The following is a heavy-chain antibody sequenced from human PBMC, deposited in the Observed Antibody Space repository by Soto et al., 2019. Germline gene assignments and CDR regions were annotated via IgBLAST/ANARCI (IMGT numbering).Heavy chain of an antibody. CDR1: GFTFSSYG. V-gene: IGHV3-30*18. Sequence: QVQLVESGGGVVHPGRSLRLSCAASGFTFSSYGMHWARQAPGKGLEWVAVIVYDGSNKYYADSVKGRFTISRDNSKNTLYLQMSSLRADDTAVYYCAKGGDAYNSFFDYWGQGTLVTVSS. CDR2: IVYDGSNK. D-gene: IGHD3-10*01. J-gene: IGHJ4*02. CDR3: AKGGDAYNSFFDY.